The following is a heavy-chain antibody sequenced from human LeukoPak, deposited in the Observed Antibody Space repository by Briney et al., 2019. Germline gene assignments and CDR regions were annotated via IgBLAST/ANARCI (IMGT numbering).Heavy chain of an antibody. CDR2: IKSKSDAGAI. V-gene: IGHV3-15*01. Sequence: GGSLRLSCEASGFNFNGVWMSWVRQAPGKGLDWVGRIKSKSDAGAIDFAASVRGRSTISRDESKDTLYLQMSSLKTEDTAVYYCATFNRRDSFEFWGQGAMVTVSS. CDR3: ATFNRRDSFEF. CDR1: GFNFNGVW. J-gene: IGHJ3*01.